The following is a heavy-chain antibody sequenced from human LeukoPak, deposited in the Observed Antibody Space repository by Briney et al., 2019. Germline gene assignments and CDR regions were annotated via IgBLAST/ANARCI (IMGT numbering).Heavy chain of an antibody. J-gene: IGHJ4*02. V-gene: IGHV3-7*03. D-gene: IGHD2-2*01. CDR1: GFTFSRYW. CDR2: IEQDGSEK. CDR3: AKTTQIVVVPAAVDY. Sequence: GGSLRLSCAASGFTFSRYWMSWVRQAPGKGLEWVANIEQDGSEKYYVDSVKGRFTISRDNAKNSLYLQMNSLRAEDTAVYYCAKTTQIVVVPAAVDYWGQGTLVTVSS.